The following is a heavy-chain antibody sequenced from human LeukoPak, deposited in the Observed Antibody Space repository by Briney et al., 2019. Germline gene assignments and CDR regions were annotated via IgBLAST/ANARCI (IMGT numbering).Heavy chain of an antibody. CDR1: GFTFTSSA. Sequence: SEKVSCEDSGFTFTSSAVRCVRRASGQRLEWVGWIVVGSGNTNYAQKFQERVTINRDMSTSTAYMELSSLRSEDTAVYYCAREWGLESSGYYYAYWGQGTLVTVSS. J-gene: IGHJ4*02. V-gene: IGHV1-58*01. CDR3: AREWGLESSGYYYAY. D-gene: IGHD3-22*01. CDR2: IVVGSGNT.